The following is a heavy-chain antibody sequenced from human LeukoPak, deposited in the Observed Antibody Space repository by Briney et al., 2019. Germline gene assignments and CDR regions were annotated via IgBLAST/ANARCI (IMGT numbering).Heavy chain of an antibody. V-gene: IGHV1-69*13. CDR3: AREVVPAAMPDTAMANLDYYGMDV. J-gene: IGHJ6*02. Sequence: SVKVSCKASGYTFTSYGISWVRQAPGQGLEWMGGIIPIFGTANYAQKFQGRVTITADESTSTAYMELSSLRSEDTAVYYCAREVVPAAMPDTAMANLDYYGMDVWGQGTTVTVSS. D-gene: IGHD2-2*01. CDR1: GYTFTSYG. CDR2: IIPIFGTA.